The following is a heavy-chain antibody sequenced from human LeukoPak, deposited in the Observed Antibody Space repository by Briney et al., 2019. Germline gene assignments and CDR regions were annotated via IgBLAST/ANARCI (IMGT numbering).Heavy chain of an antibody. D-gene: IGHD2-21*01. CDR1: GFTFSDHY. V-gene: IGHV3-72*01. Sequence: GGSLRLSCAASGFTFSDHYMDWVRQAPGKGLEWVGRTRNKANSYTTEYAASVKGRFTISRDDSKNSLYLQMNSLKTEDTAVYYCARVKEEGEGDAFDIWGQRTMVTVSS. CDR3: ARVKEEGEGDAFDI. CDR2: TRNKANSYTT. J-gene: IGHJ3*02.